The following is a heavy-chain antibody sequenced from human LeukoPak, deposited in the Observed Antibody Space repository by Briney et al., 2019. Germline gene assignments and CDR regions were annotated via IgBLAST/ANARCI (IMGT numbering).Heavy chain of an antibody. Sequence: PGGSLRLSCAVSGFTFTHHYMSWTRQAPGKGLEWVSYISSSGSPIYYADSVKGRFTITRNKAKNSLYIQMSRLRTEDRAVYYCARDQDTYYYDSRSSAFDIWGQGTMVTVSS. J-gene: IGHJ3*02. V-gene: IGHV3-11*01. D-gene: IGHD3-22*01. CDR2: ISSSGSPI. CDR1: GFTFTHHY. CDR3: ARDQDTYYYDSRSSAFDI.